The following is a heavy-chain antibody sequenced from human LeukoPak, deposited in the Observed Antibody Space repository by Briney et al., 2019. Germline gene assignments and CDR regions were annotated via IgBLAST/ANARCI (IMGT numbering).Heavy chain of an antibody. J-gene: IGHJ4*02. CDR3: AKSHGYSYGFDY. V-gene: IGHV3-30*18. D-gene: IGHD5-18*01. Sequence: GRSLRLSCAASGFTFSRYGMHWVRQTPGKGLEWVAVISYDASNKYYADSVKGRFTISRDNSKNTLYLQMNSLRAEDTAVYYCAKSHGYSYGFDYWGQGTLVTVSS. CDR2: ISYDASNK. CDR1: GFTFSRYG.